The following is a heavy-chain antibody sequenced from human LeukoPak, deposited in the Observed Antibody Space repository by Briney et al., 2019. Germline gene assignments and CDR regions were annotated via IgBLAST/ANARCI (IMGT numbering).Heavy chain of an antibody. V-gene: IGHV3-23*01. D-gene: IGHD3-22*01. J-gene: IGHJ4*02. CDR2: ISTSGGST. CDR1: GFTFSSYA. CDR3: AKSYQGYCFDY. Sequence: GGSLRLSCAASGFTFSSYAMNWVRQAPGKGLEWVSEISTSGGSTYYADSVKGRFTISRDNSKNTLYLQMDSLRAEDTAVYYCAKSYQGYCFDYWGQGTLVTVSS.